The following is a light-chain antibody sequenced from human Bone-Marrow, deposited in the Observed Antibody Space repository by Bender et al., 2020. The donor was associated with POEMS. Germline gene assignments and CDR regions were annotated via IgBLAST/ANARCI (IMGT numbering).Light chain of an antibody. CDR3: AAWDDRLSGFV. Sequence: QSVLTQPPSVSGTPGQRVIISCSGSSSNIGNNSVCWYQQLPGTAPKLLMYKTFDRPSGIPERFSASKSGTSASLVISGLQSEDEADYYCAAWDDRLSGFVFGTGTKVTVL. CDR1: SSNIGNNS. V-gene: IGLV1-47*01. CDR2: KTF. J-gene: IGLJ1*01.